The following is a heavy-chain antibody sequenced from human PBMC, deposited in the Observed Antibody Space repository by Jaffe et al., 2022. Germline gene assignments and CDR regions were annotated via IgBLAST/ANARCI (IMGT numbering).Heavy chain of an antibody. D-gene: IGHD3-10*01. Sequence: QVQLQQWGAGLLKPSETLSLTCAVYGGSFSGYYWSWIRQPPGKGLEWIGEINHSGSTNYNPSLKSRVTISVDTSKNQFSLKLSSVTAADTAVYYCARARYYGSGSYYRVPYYYYMDVWGKGTTVTVSS. CDR2: INHSGST. CDR1: GGSFSGYY. J-gene: IGHJ6*03. CDR3: ARARYYGSGSYYRVPYYYYMDV. V-gene: IGHV4-34*01.